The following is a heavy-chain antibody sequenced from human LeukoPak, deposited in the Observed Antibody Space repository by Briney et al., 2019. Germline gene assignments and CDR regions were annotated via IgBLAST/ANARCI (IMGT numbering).Heavy chain of an antibody. CDR1: GFTFSDYY. J-gene: IGHJ4*02. CDR3: ARPEARWNIWFGEFAN. Sequence: GGSLRLSCAASGFTFSDYYMSWIRQAPGKGLEWVSYISSSGSTIYYADSVKGRFTISRDNAKNSLYLQMNSLRAEDTAVYYCARPEARWNIWFGEFANWGQGTLVTVSS. V-gene: IGHV3-11*01. CDR2: ISSSGSTI. D-gene: IGHD3-10*01.